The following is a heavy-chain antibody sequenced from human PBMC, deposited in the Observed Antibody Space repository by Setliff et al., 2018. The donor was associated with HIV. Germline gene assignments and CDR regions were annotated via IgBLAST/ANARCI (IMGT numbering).Heavy chain of an antibody. CDR1: GFTFDDYT. Sequence: GGSLRLSCAASGFTFDDYTMHWVRQAPGKGLEWVSLITWDGGSTYYADSVKGRFTISRDNAKNSLYLEMNSLRAEETAVYYCARDLRSSHGSPNYFDYWGRGALVTVSS. CDR2: ITWDGGST. D-gene: IGHD2-15*01. J-gene: IGHJ4*02. V-gene: IGHV3-43*01. CDR3: ARDLRSSHGSPNYFDY.